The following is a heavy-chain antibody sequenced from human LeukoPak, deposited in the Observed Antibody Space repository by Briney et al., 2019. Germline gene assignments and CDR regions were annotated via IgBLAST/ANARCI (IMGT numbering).Heavy chain of an antibody. CDR2: IYHSGNT. CDR1: GYSISTSYY. CDR3: ARGEGRGPTDFDY. D-gene: IGHD1-26*01. J-gene: IGHJ4*02. Sequence: SETLSLTCTVSGYSISTSYYWGWIRQPPGKGLGWIGSIYHSGNTYYNPSLKSRVTISVDTSKNQFSLKLNSVTAADTAVYYCARGEGRGPTDFDYWGQGTLVTVSS. V-gene: IGHV4-38-2*02.